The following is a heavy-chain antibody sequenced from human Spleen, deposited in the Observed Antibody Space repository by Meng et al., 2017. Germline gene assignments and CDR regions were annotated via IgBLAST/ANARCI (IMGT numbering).Heavy chain of an antibody. J-gene: IGHJ4*02. D-gene: IGHD3-9*01. CDR1: GFTFSSYE. CDR2: ISSSGSTI. V-gene: IGHV3-48*03. Sequence: GGSLRLSCAASGFTFSSYEMNWVRQAPGKGLEWVSYISSSGSTIYYADAVKGRFTISRDNAKNSLYLQMNSLRAEDTAVYYWAREGAHDILTGYYTGDYWGQGTLVTVSS. CDR3: AREGAHDILTGYYTGDY.